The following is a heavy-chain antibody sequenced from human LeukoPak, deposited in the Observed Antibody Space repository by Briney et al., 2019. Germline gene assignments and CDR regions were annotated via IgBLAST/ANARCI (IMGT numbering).Heavy chain of an antibody. CDR3: ARTGNMIVGAFDI. V-gene: IGHV3-7*01. Sequence: GGSLRLSCAASGFTFSSYWMSWVRQAPWKGLEWVANIKQDGSEKYYVDSVKGRFTISRDNAKNSLYLQMNSLRAEDTAVYYCARTGNMIVGAFDIWGQGTMVTVSS. CDR2: IKQDGSEK. D-gene: IGHD3-22*01. CDR1: GFTFSSYW. J-gene: IGHJ3*02.